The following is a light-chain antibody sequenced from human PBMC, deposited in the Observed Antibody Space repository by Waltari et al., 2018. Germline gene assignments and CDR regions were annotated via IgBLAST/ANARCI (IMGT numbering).Light chain of an antibody. V-gene: IGLV1-44*01. J-gene: IGLJ2*01. CDR3: AAWDDTLNGVL. Sequence: QSVLTQSPSTSGTPGQTVTIFCSGSGSNIGARTVNWYQQLPGTAPKLLIYSNNQRSSGVPDRFSGSKSGSSASLASSRLQSEDEADYYCAAWDDTLNGVLFGGGTKLTVL. CDR2: SNN. CDR1: GSNIGART.